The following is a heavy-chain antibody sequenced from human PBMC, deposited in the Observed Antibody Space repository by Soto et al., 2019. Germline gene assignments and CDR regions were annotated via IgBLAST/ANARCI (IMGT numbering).Heavy chain of an antibody. Sequence: QVQLQESGPGLVKPSQTLSLPCTVSGGSISSGGYYWSWIRQHPGKGLEWIGYIYYSGSTYYNPSLKSRVTISVDTSKNQFSLKLSSVTAADTAVYYCAGCGSGWYPFDYWGQGTLVTVSS. CDR3: AGCGSGWYPFDY. V-gene: IGHV4-31*03. D-gene: IGHD6-19*01. CDR1: GGSISSGGYY. CDR2: IYYSGST. J-gene: IGHJ4*02.